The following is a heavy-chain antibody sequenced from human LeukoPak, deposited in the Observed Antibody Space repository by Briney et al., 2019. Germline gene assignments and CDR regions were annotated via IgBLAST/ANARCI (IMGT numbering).Heavy chain of an antibody. CDR1: GGSISSGGYY. J-gene: IGHJ5*02. Sequence: SETLSLTCTVSGGSISSGGYYWSWIRQPPGKGLEWIGYIYHSGSTYYNPSLKSRVTISVDTSKNQFSLKLSSVTAADTAVYYCARQGGGWFDPWGQGTLVTVSS. CDR3: ARQGGGWFDP. D-gene: IGHD3-16*01. CDR2: IYHSGST. V-gene: IGHV4-30-2*01.